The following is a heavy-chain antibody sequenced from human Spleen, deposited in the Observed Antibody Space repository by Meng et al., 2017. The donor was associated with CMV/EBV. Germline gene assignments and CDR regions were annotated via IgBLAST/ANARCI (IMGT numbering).Heavy chain of an antibody. Sequence: GESLKISCAASGFTFSSYDMHWVRQATGKGLEWVSVIGTAGDTYYSGSVKGRFTISRDNSKNTLYLQMNSLRAEDTAVYYCANAEMPGATGDYWGQGSLVTVSS. CDR3: ANAEMPGATGDY. J-gene: IGHJ4*02. CDR1: GFTFSSYD. D-gene: IGHD1-26*01. CDR2: IGTAGDT. V-gene: IGHV3-13*01.